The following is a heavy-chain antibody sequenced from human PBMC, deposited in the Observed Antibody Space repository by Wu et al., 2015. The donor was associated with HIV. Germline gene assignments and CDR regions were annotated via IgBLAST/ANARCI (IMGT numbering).Heavy chain of an antibody. D-gene: IGHD3/OR15-3a*01. CDR3: ARVLKDSDDYWAWFDP. CDR1: GYDFPTYV. V-gene: IGHV1-18*01. CDR2: MKPSSGYI. J-gene: IGHJ5*02. Sequence: QVQLVQSGPEVKKPGASVKVSCKASGYDFPTYVVTWVRQAPGQGPEWMGWMKPSSGYIKYAQKFQGRVTMTIDTSTSTAYVELRSLRSDDTAVYYXARVLKDSDDYWAWFDPWGQGTLVTVSS.